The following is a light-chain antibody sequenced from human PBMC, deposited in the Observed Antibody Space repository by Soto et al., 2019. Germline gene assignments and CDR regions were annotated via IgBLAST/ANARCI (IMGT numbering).Light chain of an antibody. CDR1: QSVTSN. CDR3: QQYNSWPVT. J-gene: IGKJ4*01. CDR2: AAS. V-gene: IGKV3-15*01. Sequence: EIVMTQSPATLSVSPGERVTFSCRASQSVTSNLAWYQHKPGQAPRLLISAASTGATGIPARFSGSGSGTEFTLTINGLQSEDFAIYYCQQYNSWPVTFGGGTKVDIK.